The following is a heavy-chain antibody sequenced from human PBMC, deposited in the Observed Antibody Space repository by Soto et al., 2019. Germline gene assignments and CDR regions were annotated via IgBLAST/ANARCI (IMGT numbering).Heavy chain of an antibody. V-gene: IGHV3-21*01. D-gene: IGHD2-2*01. Sequence: EVQLVESGGGLVKPGGSLRLSCAASGFTFSSYSMNWVRQAPGKGLEWVSSISSSSSYIYYADSVKGRFTISRDNAKNSLYLQMNSLRAEDTAVYYCARVESCSSTSCYGFDYYYYMDVWGKGTTVTVSS. CDR3: ARVESCSSTSCYGFDYYYYMDV. J-gene: IGHJ6*03. CDR2: ISSSSSYI. CDR1: GFTFSSYS.